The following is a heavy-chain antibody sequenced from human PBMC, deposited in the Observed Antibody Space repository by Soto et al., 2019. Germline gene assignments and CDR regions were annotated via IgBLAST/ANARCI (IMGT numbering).Heavy chain of an antibody. CDR2: ITNDGSKK. Sequence: QVQLVESGGGVVQPGRSLRLSCAASGFSFSSYGMHWVRQAPGKGLVWVAVITNDGSKKYYADSVKRRFTISRDNTKNTLYLQMNSLRVEDKAVYYCVKDNLAVEYFQHWGQGTLVTVSS. CDR1: GFSFSSYG. J-gene: IGHJ1*01. CDR3: VKDNLAVEYFQH. V-gene: IGHV3-30*18.